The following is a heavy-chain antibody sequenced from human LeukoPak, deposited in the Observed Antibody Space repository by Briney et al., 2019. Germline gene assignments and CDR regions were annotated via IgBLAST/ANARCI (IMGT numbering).Heavy chain of an antibody. D-gene: IGHD3-16*01. CDR2: IYYSGST. J-gene: IGHJ4*02. V-gene: IGHV4-39*07. CDR1: GGSISSSSYY. Sequence: PSETLSLTCTVSGGSISSSSYYWGWIRQPPGKGLEWIGSIYYSGSTYYNPSLKSRVTISVDTSKNQFSLKLSSVTAADTAVYYCARVHYDYVWGSYLYYFDYWGQGTLVTVSS. CDR3: ARVHYDYVWGSYLYYFDY.